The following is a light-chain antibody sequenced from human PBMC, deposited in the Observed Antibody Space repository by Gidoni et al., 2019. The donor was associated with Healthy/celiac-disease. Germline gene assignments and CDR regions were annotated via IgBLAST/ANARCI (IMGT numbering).Light chain of an antibody. CDR3: QQYGSSSYT. CDR1: QSVSSSY. Sequence: SVLTQSPGTLSLSPGERATLSCRASQSVSSSYLAWYQQKPGQAPRLLIYGASSRATGIPDSFSGSGSGTDFTLTISRLEPEDFAVYYCQQYGSSSYTFGQGTKLEIK. CDR2: GAS. J-gene: IGKJ2*01. V-gene: IGKV3-20*01.